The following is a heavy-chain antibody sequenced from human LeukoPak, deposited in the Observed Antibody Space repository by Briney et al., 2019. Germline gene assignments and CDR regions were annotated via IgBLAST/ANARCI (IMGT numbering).Heavy chain of an antibody. J-gene: IGHJ4*02. Sequence: GGSLRLSCAASGFTFDDYGMSWVRHAPGKGLEWVSGINWNGGSTGYADSVKGRFTISRDNAKNSLYLQMNSLRVEDTALYYCARDVSSGWYSDYWGQGLLVTVSS. CDR3: ARDVSSGWYSDY. CDR1: GFTFDDYG. D-gene: IGHD6-19*01. V-gene: IGHV3-20*04. CDR2: INWNGGST.